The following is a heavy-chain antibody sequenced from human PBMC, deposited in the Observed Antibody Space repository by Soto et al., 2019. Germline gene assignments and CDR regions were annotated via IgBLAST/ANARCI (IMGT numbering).Heavy chain of an antibody. D-gene: IGHD1-1*01. J-gene: IGHJ4*02. CDR1: GFTFSSYG. CDR2: ISYDGINK. CDR3: AKSVYNWNDGFFDY. V-gene: IGHV3-30*18. Sequence: GGSLRLSCAASGFTFSSYGMHWVRQAPGKGLEWVAVISYDGINKYYADSVKGRFTISRYNSKNTLYLQMNSLRAEDTAVYYCAKSVYNWNDGFFDYWGQGTLVTVSS.